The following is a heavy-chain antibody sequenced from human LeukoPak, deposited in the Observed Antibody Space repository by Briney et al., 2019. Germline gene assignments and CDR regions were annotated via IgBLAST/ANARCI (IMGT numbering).Heavy chain of an antibody. CDR3: ARENKQWSTDY. V-gene: IGHV1-2*06. D-gene: IGHD6-19*01. CDR2: INPNSGGT. CDR1: GYTFTGYY. J-gene: IGHJ4*02. Sequence: GASVKVSCKASGYTFTGYYMHWVRQAPGQGLEWMGRINPNSGGTNYAQKFQGRVTMTTDTSTSTAYMELRSLRSDDTAVYYCARENKQWSTDYWGQGTLVTVSS.